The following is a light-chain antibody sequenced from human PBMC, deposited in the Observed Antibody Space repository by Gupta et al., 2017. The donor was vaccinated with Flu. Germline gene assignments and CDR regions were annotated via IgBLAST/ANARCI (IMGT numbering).Light chain of an antibody. CDR3: QQYGSSPKT. V-gene: IGKV3-20*01. J-gene: IGKJ2*01. CDR1: QSVSNKC. Sequence: ERASLSCRASQSVSNKCLAWDQQKPGQAPRLLIFGASSRATDIPDRFSGGGSGTDFTLTISRLEPEDSAVYYCQQYGSSPKTFGQGTKVEIK. CDR2: GAS.